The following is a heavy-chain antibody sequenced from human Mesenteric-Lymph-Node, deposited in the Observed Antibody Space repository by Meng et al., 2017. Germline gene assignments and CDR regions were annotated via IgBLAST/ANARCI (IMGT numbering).Heavy chain of an antibody. Sequence: GESLKISCASSRFTFSSHSMNWVLQAPGKGLEWVSGISGTGGYTYYADSVKGRFTISRDNSRDTLYLQMNNLRVEDTAVYYCAKEIYSSGYYSSDYWGQGTLVTVSS. V-gene: IGHV3-23*01. CDR3: AKEIYSSGYYSSDY. D-gene: IGHD3-22*01. CDR2: ISGTGGYT. CDR1: RFTFSSHS. J-gene: IGHJ4*02.